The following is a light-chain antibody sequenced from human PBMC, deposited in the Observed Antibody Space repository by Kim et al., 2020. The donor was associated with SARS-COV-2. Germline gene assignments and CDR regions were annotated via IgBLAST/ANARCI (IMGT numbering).Light chain of an antibody. CDR3: QQYNNWPIT. Sequence: VSPGERATLSCRASQSVSSKLAWYQQKPGQAPRLLIYGVSTRATGIPARFSGSGSGTEFTLTISSLQSEDFAVYYCQQYNNWPITFGQGTRLEIK. CDR2: GVS. CDR1: QSVSSK. V-gene: IGKV3-15*01. J-gene: IGKJ5*01.